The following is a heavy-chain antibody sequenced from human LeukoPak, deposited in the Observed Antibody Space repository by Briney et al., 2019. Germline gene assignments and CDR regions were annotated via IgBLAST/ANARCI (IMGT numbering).Heavy chain of an antibody. CDR1: GFTFSDYY. V-gene: IGHV3-11*01. D-gene: IGHD3-22*01. CDR2: ISSSGSTI. CDR3: ARQRERYYYDSSDYYDY. Sequence: GGSLRLSCAASGFTFSDYYMSWIRQAPGKGLEWVSYISSSGSTIYYADSVKGRFTISRDNAKNSLYLQMNSPRAEDTAVYYCARQRERYYYDSSDYYDYWGQGPLATVPS. J-gene: IGHJ4*02.